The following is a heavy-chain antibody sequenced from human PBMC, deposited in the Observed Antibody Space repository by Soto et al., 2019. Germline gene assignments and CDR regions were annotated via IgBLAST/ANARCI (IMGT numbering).Heavy chain of an antibody. CDR3: TRGPQWLRSDNWFDP. CDR1: GASVSGYY. J-gene: IGHJ5*02. D-gene: IGHD5-12*01. CDR2: IHNSATS. V-gene: IGHV4-59*02. Sequence: QVQLQETGPGLVKPSETLSLTCSVSGASVSGYYWSWIRQTPGKGLEWIGNIHNSATSKYNPSLKSRVTISLDTSKNEFSLKITSVTPADTAVYYCTRGPQWLRSDNWFDPWGQGNLVTVSS.